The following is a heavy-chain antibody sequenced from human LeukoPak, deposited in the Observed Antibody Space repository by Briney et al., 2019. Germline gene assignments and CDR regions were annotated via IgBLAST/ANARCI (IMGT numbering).Heavy chain of an antibody. J-gene: IGHJ4*02. CDR2: ISAYNGNT. Sequence: ASVNVSCKASGYTFTIYGISWVRQAPGQGLEWMGWISAYNGNTNYAQKLQGRVTMTTDTSTSTAYMELRSLRSDDTAVYYCARAGRGYSYGYVNYWGQGTLVTVSS. D-gene: IGHD5-18*01. CDR3: ARAGRGYSYGYVNY. CDR1: GYTFTIYG. V-gene: IGHV1-18*01.